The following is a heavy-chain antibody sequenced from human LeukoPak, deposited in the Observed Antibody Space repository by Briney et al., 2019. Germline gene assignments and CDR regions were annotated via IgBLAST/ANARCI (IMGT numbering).Heavy chain of an antibody. Sequence: SETLSLTCAVYIDSFTNYYWNWIRQTPGKGLEWIGEVNDSGGTNINPSLRSRVTISVDTSKNQFSLKLSSVTAADTAVYYCARRSVTMVRGVAINYYYYYMDVWGKGTTVTISS. CDR3: ARRSVTMVRGVAINYYYYYMDV. J-gene: IGHJ6*03. CDR1: IDSFTNYY. V-gene: IGHV4-34*01. CDR2: VNDSGGT. D-gene: IGHD3-10*01.